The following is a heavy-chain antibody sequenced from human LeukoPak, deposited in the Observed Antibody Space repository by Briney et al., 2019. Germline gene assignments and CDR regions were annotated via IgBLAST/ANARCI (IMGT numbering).Heavy chain of an antibody. Sequence: ASVKVSCKASGYTFTGYYIHWVRQAPGQGLEWMGWINSNSGATNYAQKFQGRVTMTRDTSISTAYMELTRLASDDTAVYYCARAPLWRCTGGRCYRWFDPWGQGTLVTVSS. CDR2: INSNSGAT. CDR1: GYTFTGYY. J-gene: IGHJ5*02. CDR3: ARAPLWRCTGGRCYRWFDP. D-gene: IGHD2-15*01. V-gene: IGHV1-2*02.